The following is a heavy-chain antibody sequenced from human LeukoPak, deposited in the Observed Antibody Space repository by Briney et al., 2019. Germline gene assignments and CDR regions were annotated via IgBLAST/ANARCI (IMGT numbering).Heavy chain of an antibody. D-gene: IGHD5-18*01. CDR2: ISSSSSYI. Sequence: GGSLRLSCAASGFTFSSYSMNWVRQAPGKGLEWVSSISSSSSYIYYADSVKGRFTISRDNAKNSLYLQMNSLRAEDTAVYYCARDRAGTAMPMISYYYYYMDVWGKGTTVTVSS. CDR3: ARDRAGTAMPMISYYYYYMDV. V-gene: IGHV3-21*01. J-gene: IGHJ6*03. CDR1: GFTFSSYS.